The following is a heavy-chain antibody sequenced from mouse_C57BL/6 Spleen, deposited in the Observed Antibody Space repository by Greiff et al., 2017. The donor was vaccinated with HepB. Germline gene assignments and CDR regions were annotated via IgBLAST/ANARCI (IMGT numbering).Heavy chain of an antibody. V-gene: IGHV5-4*01. CDR3: AREGTETEGFAY. Sequence: EVKLVESGGGLVKPGGSLKLSCAASGFTFSSYAMSWVRQTPEKRLEWVATISDGGSYTYYPDKVKGRFTISRDNAKNNLYLQMSHLKSEDTARYYCAREGTETEGFAYWGQGTLVTVSA. CDR2: ISDGGSYT. D-gene: IGHD3-3*01. J-gene: IGHJ3*01. CDR1: GFTFSSYA.